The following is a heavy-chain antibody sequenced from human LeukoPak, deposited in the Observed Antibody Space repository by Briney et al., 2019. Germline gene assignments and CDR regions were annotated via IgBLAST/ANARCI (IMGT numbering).Heavy chain of an antibody. CDR1: GFTFSSYA. CDR3: AKRPPDYDFWSGYDY. D-gene: IGHD3-3*01. CDR2: ISGSGGST. V-gene: IGHV3-23*01. J-gene: IGHJ4*02. Sequence: PGGSLRLSCGASGFTFSSYAMSWVRQAPGEGLEWVSAISGSGGSTYYADSVKGRFTISRDNSKNTMYLPMNSLRAEDTAVYYCAKRPPDYDFWSGYDYWGQGTLVTVSS.